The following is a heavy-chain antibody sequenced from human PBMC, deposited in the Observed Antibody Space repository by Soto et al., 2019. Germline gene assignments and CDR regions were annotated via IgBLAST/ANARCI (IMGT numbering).Heavy chain of an antibody. Sequence: GESLRLSCAASGFTFSSYGMHWVRQAPGKGLEWVAVIWYDGSNKYYADSVKGRFTISRDNSKNTLYLQMNSLRAEDTAVYYCARQPQDYYDSSGSQLLGGFDPWGQGTLVTVSS. CDR1: GFTFSSYG. CDR2: IWYDGSNK. CDR3: ARQPQDYYDSSGSQLLGGFDP. V-gene: IGHV3-33*01. D-gene: IGHD3-22*01. J-gene: IGHJ5*02.